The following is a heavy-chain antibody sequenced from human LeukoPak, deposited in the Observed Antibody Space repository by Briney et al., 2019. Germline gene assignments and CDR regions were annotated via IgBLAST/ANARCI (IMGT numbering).Heavy chain of an antibody. CDR2: IKQDGSEK. CDR1: GFTFTTYS. CDR3: ARDRSGAEAAFDI. Sequence: PGGSLRLSCEASGFTFTTYSMTWVRQAPGKGLEWVANIKQDGSEKYYVDSVKGRFTISRDNAKNSLYLQMNSLRAEDTAVYYCARDRSGAEAAFDIWGQGTMATVSS. V-gene: IGHV3-7*01. D-gene: IGHD1-26*01. J-gene: IGHJ3*02.